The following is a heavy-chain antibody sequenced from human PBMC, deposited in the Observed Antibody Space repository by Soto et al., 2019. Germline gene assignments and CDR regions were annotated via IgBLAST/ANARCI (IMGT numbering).Heavy chain of an antibody. D-gene: IGHD3-10*01. V-gene: IGHV3-66*01. CDR2: IYSGGST. CDR1: GFTFGSYS. J-gene: IGHJ6*03. CDR3: ARDYYGSGLYYMDV. Sequence: GGSLRLSCAASGFTFGSYSLNWVRQAPGKGLEWVSVIYSGGSTYYADSVKGRFTISRDNSKNTLYLQMNSLRAEDTAVYYCARDYYGSGLYYMDVWGKGTTVTVSS.